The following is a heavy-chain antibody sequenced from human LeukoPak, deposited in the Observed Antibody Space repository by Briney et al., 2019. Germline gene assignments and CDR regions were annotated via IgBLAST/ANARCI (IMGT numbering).Heavy chain of an antibody. V-gene: IGHV4-39*07. J-gene: IGHJ3*02. CDR2: IYHSGST. CDR1: GVSISSGSSY. Sequence: KPSQTLSLTCTVSGVSISSGSSYWTWIRQPPGKGLEWIGSIYHSGSTYYNPSLKSRVTISVDTSKNQFSLKLSSVTAADTAVYYCARDRKGGYPWLYAFDIWGQGTMVTVSS. CDR3: ARDRKGGYPWLYAFDI. D-gene: IGHD3-22*01.